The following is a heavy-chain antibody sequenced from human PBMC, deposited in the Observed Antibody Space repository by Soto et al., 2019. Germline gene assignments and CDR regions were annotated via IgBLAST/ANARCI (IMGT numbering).Heavy chain of an antibody. V-gene: IGHV1-69*12. CDR1: GGTFSNSA. CDR3: ARDKDRAQLVGNYYYILDV. CDR2: IMPIFRTP. J-gene: IGHJ6*02. Sequence: QVQLEQSGAEVKKPGSSVKVSCKASGGTFSNSAISWVRQAPGQGLEWMGGIMPIFRTPDYAQKFQGRVTTTARESTNTAYMELSGLTLVDTAVYCCARDKDRAQLVGNYYYILDVWGQGTTVTV. D-gene: IGHD3-3*02.